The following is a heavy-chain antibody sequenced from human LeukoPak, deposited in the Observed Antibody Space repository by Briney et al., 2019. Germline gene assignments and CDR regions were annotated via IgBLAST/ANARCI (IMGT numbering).Heavy chain of an antibody. V-gene: IGHV3-23*01. CDR1: GFTFSSYG. CDR3: AKDDAWLRFGE. J-gene: IGHJ4*02. Sequence: PGGTLRLSCAASGFTFSSYGMSWVRQAPGKGLEWVSAISPSGDIRYYADSVKGRFTISRDNSKNTLYLEVISLTAEDTAVYYCAKDDAWLRFGEWSQGTLVTVSS. D-gene: IGHD3-10*01. CDR2: ISPSGDIR.